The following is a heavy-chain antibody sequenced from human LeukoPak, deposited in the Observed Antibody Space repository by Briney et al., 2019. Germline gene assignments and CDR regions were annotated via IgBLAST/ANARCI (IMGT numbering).Heavy chain of an antibody. V-gene: IGHV4-4*02. J-gene: IGHJ4*02. CDR1: GGSISSSNW. CDR2: IYYSGST. CDR3: ARGRETSPDY. Sequence: PSETLSLTCAVSGGSISSSNWWSWVRQPPGKGLEWIGYIYYSGSTYYNPSLKSRVTISVVTSKNQFSLKLSSVTAADTAVYYCARGRETSPDYWGQGTLVTVSS. D-gene: IGHD4-11*01.